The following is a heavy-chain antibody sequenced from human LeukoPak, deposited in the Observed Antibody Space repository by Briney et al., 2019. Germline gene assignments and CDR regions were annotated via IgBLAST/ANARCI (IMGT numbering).Heavy chain of an antibody. V-gene: IGHV3-7*01. D-gene: IGHD6-13*01. CDR3: SRVGPGGAGAFDY. J-gene: IGHJ4*02. Sequence: GGSLRLSCAASGFTLRNDWMSWVRQAPGKGLEWVANVKQDGSEKDYVDCVKGRFTISRDNAKNLLYLQMNSLRPEDTAVYYCSRVGPGGAGAFDYWGKGTLVTVSS. CDR1: GFTLRNDW. CDR2: VKQDGSEK.